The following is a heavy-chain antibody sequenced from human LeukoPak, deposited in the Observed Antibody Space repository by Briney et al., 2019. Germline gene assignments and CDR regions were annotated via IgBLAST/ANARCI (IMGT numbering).Heavy chain of an antibody. Sequence: SETLSLTCTVSGGSISSGDYYWSWIRQPPGKGLEWIGYIYYSGSTNYNPSLKSRVTISVDTSKNQFSLKLSSVTAADTAVYYCASTIAAAAPYWYFDLWGRGTLVTVSS. V-gene: IGHV4-61*08. CDR3: ASTIAAAAPYWYFDL. CDR2: IYYSGST. D-gene: IGHD6-13*01. J-gene: IGHJ2*01. CDR1: GGSISSGDYY.